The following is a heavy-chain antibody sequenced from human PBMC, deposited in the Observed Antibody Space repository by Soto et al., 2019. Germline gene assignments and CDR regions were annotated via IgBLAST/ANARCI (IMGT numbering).Heavy chain of an antibody. D-gene: IGHD3-10*01. CDR1: GFTFSDYY. CDR2: ISSSGFTI. J-gene: IGHJ6*02. CDR3: ARATLRGNEGYYYGLDV. Sequence: QVQLVESGGGLVKPGGSLRLSCAASGFTFSDYYMSWIRQAPGQGLEWVSYISSSGFTIYYADSVKGRFTISRGNAMNSLYLQMNSLRAEDTALYYCARATLRGNEGYYYGLDVWGQGTTVTVSS. V-gene: IGHV3-11*01.